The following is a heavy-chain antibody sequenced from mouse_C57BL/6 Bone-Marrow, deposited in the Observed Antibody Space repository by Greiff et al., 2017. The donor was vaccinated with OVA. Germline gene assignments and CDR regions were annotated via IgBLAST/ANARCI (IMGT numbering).Heavy chain of an antibody. V-gene: IGHV1-18*01. CDR3: ARTYYDYDYWYFDV. CDR1: GYTFTDYN. D-gene: IGHD2-4*01. J-gene: IGHJ1*03. Sequence: EVKLQESGPELVKPGASVKIPCKASGYTFTDYNMDWVKQSHGKSLEWIGDINPNNGGTIYNQKFKGKATLTVDKSSSTAYMELRSLTSEDTAVYYCARTYYDYDYWYFDVWGTGTTVTVSS. CDR2: INPNNGGT.